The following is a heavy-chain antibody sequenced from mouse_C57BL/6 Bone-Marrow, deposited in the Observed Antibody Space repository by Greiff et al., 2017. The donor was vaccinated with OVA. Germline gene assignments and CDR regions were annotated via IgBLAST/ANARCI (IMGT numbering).Heavy chain of an antibody. J-gene: IGHJ2*01. Sequence: QLQQPGAELVKPGASVKMSCKASGYTFTSYWITWVKQRPGQGLEWIGDIYPGSGSTNYNEKFKSKATLTVDTSSSTAYMQLSSLTSEDSAVYYCARGGAYYYGSSYYFDYWGQGTTLTVSS. CDR3: ARGGAYYYGSSYYFDY. V-gene: IGHV1-55*01. CDR1: GYTFTSYW. D-gene: IGHD1-1*01. CDR2: IYPGSGST.